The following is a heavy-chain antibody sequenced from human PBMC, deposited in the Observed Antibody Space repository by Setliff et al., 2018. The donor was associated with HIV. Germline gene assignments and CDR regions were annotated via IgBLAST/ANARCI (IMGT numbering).Heavy chain of an antibody. CDR3: ASFRRDIFMVSYPRPHAF. V-gene: IGHV5-51*01. D-gene: IGHD3-10*01. J-gene: IGHJ4*02. CDR1: GYSFTSYW. CDR2: IYPGDSDT. Sequence: GESLKISCKGSGYSFTSYWIGWVRQMPGKGLEWMVIIYPGDSDTKYRPSFQGQVTISADKSISTAYLQWSSLKASDTAMYYCASFRRDIFMVSYPRPHAFWGPGTLVTVSS.